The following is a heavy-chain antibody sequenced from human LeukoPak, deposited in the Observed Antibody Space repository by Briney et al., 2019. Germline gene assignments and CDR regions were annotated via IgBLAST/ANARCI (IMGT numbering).Heavy chain of an antibody. CDR2: VHHSGRT. CDR3: ARDLRAKY. V-gene: IGHV4-59*01. J-gene: IGHJ1*01. CDR1: GASIFNNY. D-gene: IGHD4/OR15-4a*01. Sequence: SETLSLTCNVSGASIFNNYWSWIRQAPGKGLEWIGYVHHSGRTNSNPSLGSRVTMSVDTSTSQLSLNLTSVTTADTAVYFCARDLRAKYWGQGTLVFVSS.